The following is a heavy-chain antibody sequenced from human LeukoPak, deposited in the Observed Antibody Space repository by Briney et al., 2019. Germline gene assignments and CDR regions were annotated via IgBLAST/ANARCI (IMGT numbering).Heavy chain of an antibody. J-gene: IGHJ3*02. Sequence: PSQTLSLTCAVSGGSISSGGYSWSWIRQPPGKGLEWIGYIYHSGSTHYNPSLKSRVTISVDRSKNQFSLKLSSVTAADTAVYYCARGSDFWSGRAFDIWGQGTMVTVSS. V-gene: IGHV4-30-2*01. CDR1: GGSISSGGYS. CDR3: ARGSDFWSGRAFDI. CDR2: IYHSGST. D-gene: IGHD3-3*01.